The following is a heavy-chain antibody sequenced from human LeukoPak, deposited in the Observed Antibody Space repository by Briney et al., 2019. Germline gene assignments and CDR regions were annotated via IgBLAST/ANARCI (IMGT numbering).Heavy chain of an antibody. Sequence: ASVKVSCKASGYTFTSYYMHWVPQAPGQGLEWMGIINPSGGSTSYAQKFQGRVTMTRDTSTSTVYMELSSLRSEDTAVYCCARDQGVTIFGVPYNSFDPWGQGTLVTVSS. J-gene: IGHJ5*02. CDR3: ARDQGVTIFGVPYNSFDP. CDR2: INPSGGST. CDR1: GYTFTSYY. V-gene: IGHV1-46*01. D-gene: IGHD3-3*01.